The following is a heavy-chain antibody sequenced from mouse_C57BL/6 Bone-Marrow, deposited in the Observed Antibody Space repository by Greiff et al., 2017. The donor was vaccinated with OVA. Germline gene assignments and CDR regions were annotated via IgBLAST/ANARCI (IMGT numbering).Heavy chain of an antibody. D-gene: IGHD1-1*01. Sequence: QVQLKQSGAELVKPGASVKMSCKASGYTFTSYWITWVKQRPGQGLEWIGDIYPGRGSTNYNEKFKSKATLTVDTSSSTAYMQLSSLTSEDSAVYYCARRITTEWRYFDVWGTGTTVTVSS. V-gene: IGHV1-55*01. CDR3: ARRITTEWRYFDV. CDR1: GYTFTSYW. CDR2: IYPGRGST. J-gene: IGHJ1*03.